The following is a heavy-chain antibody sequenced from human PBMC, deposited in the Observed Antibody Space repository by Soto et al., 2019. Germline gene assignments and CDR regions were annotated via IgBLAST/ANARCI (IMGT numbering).Heavy chain of an antibody. CDR2: IYYSGST. D-gene: IGHD3-9*01. V-gene: IGHV4-59*02. CDR1: GVSVRDHC. CDR3: ARGVTRYYYSLTGHYTTKSGLDY. J-gene: IGHJ4*02. Sequence: LVLMCHRCSVSGVSVRDHCGRWIRKPPGKGLEWMGDIYYSGSTNYNPSLKRRGTISGDTSKNQFSLKLSSVTAADTAVYYCARGVTRYYYSLTGHYTTKSGLDYWGQGTLVSVSS.